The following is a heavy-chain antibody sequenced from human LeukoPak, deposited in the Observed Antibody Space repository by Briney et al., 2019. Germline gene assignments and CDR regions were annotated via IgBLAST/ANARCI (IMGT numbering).Heavy chain of an antibody. J-gene: IGHJ6*02. V-gene: IGHV3-53*01. CDR1: GFTVSTSY. Sequence: GGSLRLSCAASGFTVSTSYMSWVRQAPGKGLERVSVIYTGRSTYYAGSVKGRFTISRDNSKNTLYLQMNSLRAEDTAFYYCARRYYAMDVWGQGTTVTVSS. CDR2: IYTGRST. CDR3: ARRYYAMDV.